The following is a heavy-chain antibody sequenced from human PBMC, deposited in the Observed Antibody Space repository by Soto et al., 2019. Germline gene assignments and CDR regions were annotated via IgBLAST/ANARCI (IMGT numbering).Heavy chain of an antibody. CDR1: GDTFTTNY. CDR3: AAVYYYYYGMDV. CDR2: IVVGSGNT. V-gene: IGHV1-58*01. Sequence: GASVKVSCKASGDTFTTNYLHWVRQARGQRLEWIGWIVVGSGNTNYAQKFQERVTITRDMSTSTAYMELSSLRSEDTAVYYCAAVYYYYYGMDVWGQGTTVTVSS. J-gene: IGHJ6*02.